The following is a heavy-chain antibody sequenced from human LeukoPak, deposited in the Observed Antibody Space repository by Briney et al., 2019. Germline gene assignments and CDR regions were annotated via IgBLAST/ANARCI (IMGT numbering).Heavy chain of an antibody. CDR3: AREGIVATNTHYYYYTDV. CDR1: GGSISSYY. Sequence: SETLSLTCTVSGGSISSYYWNWIRQPPGKGLEWIGYIYYSGSTNQNPSLKSRVTISVDTSKNQFSLKLSSVTAADTAIYYCAREGIVATNTHYYYYTDVWGKGTTVTVSS. J-gene: IGHJ6*03. V-gene: IGHV4-59*01. CDR2: IYYSGST. D-gene: IGHD5-12*01.